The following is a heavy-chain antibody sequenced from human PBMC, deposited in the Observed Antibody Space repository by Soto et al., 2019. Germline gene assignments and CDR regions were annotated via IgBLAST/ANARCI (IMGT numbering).Heavy chain of an antibody. J-gene: IGHJ6*02. CDR3: GKGRSYYYYYGVDV. Sequence: GGSLRLSYAGSGVTCGGCGGGWVRQAPGRGLEWVSDIIDSGGSTYYADAVKGRFTISRDNSKSTLYLQMNSLRAEDTAVYYCGKGRSYYYYYGVDVWGQGTTVTVSS. V-gene: IGHV3-23*01. CDR2: IIDSGGST. D-gene: IGHD1-26*01. CDR1: GVTCGGCG.